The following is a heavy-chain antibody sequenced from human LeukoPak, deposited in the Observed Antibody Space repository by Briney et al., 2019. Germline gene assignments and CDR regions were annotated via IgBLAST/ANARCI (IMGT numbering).Heavy chain of an antibody. CDR1: GFTFSSYS. Sequence: GGSLRLSCAASGFTFSSYSMNWVRQAPGKGLEWVSSISSSSSYIYYADSVKGRFTISRDNAKNSLYLQMNSLRAEDTAVYYCASHDGGLEYFDYWGQGTLVTVSS. CDR2: ISSSSSYI. D-gene: IGHD4-23*01. J-gene: IGHJ4*02. V-gene: IGHV3-21*01. CDR3: ASHDGGLEYFDY.